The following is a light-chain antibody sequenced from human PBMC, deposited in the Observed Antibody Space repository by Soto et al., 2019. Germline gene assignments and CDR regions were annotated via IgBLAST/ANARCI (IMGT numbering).Light chain of an antibody. CDR3: QQFSSYPLT. Sequence: EIVLTQSPGTLSLSPGERATLSCRASQSVSSSYLAWYQQKPGQAPRLLIYDASSRATGIPDRFSGGGSGTDFTLTINRLEPEDFAVYYCQQFSSYPLTFGGGTKVDIK. CDR1: QSVSSSY. V-gene: IGKV3-20*01. J-gene: IGKJ4*01. CDR2: DAS.